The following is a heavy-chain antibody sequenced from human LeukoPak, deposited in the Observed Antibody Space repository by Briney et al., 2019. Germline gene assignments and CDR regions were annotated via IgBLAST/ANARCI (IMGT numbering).Heavy chain of an antibody. V-gene: IGHV3-11*05. CDR1: GFTFSDYY. Sequence: KSGRSLRLSCAASGFTFSDYYMSWIRQAPGEGLEWVSYISSGSSYTNYADSVKGRFTICRDNAKNSLYLQMNSLRPEDTAVHYCARGRSPDYWGQGTLVTVSS. CDR2: ISSGSSYT. CDR3: ARGRSPDY. J-gene: IGHJ4*02.